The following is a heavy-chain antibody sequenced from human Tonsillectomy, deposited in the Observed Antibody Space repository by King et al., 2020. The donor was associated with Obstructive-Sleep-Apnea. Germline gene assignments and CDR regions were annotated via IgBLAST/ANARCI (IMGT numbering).Heavy chain of an antibody. CDR3: ARDPFYDGSGYFIAWFDP. Sequence: VQLQESGPGLVKPSETLSLTCTVSGYSISSGYYWGWIRQPPGKGLEWIGSIYHSGSTYYNPSLKSRVTISVDTSKNQFSLTLSSVTAADTAVYYCARDPFYDGSGYFIAWFDPWGQGTLVTVSS. CDR1: GYSISSGYY. V-gene: IGHV4-38-2*02. J-gene: IGHJ5*02. CDR2: IYHSGST. D-gene: IGHD3-22*01.